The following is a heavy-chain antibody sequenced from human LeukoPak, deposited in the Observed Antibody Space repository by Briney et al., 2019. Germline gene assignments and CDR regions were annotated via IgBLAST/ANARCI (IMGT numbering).Heavy chain of an antibody. V-gene: IGHV3-23*01. CDR3: ATRAIVGATWGAFDI. D-gene: IGHD1-26*01. Sequence: TGGSLRLSCAASGFTFSSYAMSWVRQAPGKELEWVSAISGSGGSTYYADSVKGRFTISRDNSKNTLYLQMNSLRAEDTAVYYCATRAIVGATWGAFDIWGQGTMVTVSS. CDR1: GFTFSSYA. J-gene: IGHJ3*02. CDR2: ISGSGGST.